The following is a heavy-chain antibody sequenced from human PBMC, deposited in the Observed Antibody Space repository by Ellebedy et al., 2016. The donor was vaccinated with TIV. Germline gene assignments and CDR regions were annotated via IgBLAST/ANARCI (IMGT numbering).Heavy chain of an antibody. D-gene: IGHD5-24*01. CDR1: RGSTNTYY. J-gene: IGHJ4*02. V-gene: IGHV4-59*01. CDR2: GYLCGET. Sequence: MPSETLSLTCTLSRGSTNTYYWSWIPQPPGKGLEWIGCGYLCGETNYNVYLKSRVSISVDSSTNQFSLRLTSVTAADTAVYYCARGLGRLQNFPTYHLDYWGQGILVTVSS. CDR3: ARGLGRLQNFPTYHLDY.